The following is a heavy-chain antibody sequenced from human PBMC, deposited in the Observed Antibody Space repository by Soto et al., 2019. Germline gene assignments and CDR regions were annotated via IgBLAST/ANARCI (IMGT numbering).Heavy chain of an antibody. CDR1: GGSISSGDYY. CDR3: ARGVTFGGVIAPRFDP. D-gene: IGHD3-16*02. V-gene: IGHV4-31*03. J-gene: IGHJ5*02. CDR2: IHNSGTT. Sequence: QVQLQESGPGLVKPSQTLSLTCTVSGGSISSGDYYWSWIRQHPAKGLEWIGYIHNSGTTYYIPPLKSRVAMTVDTSKNQLSLKLTSVTAADTAVYYCARGVTFGGVIAPRFDPWGQGTLVTVSS.